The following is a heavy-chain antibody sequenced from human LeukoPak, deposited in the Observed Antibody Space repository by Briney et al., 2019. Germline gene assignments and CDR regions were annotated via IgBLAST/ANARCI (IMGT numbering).Heavy chain of an antibody. CDR1: GFTFSSYA. V-gene: IGHV3-30-3*01. CDR3: ARGSYGDYPGY. CDR2: ISYDGSNK. D-gene: IGHD4-17*01. Sequence: HPGRSLRLSCAASGFTFSSYAMHWVRQAPGKGLEWVAVISYDGSNKYYADSVKGRFTISRDNAKNSLYLQMNSLRADDTAVYYCARGSYGDYPGYWGQGTLVTVSS. J-gene: IGHJ4*02.